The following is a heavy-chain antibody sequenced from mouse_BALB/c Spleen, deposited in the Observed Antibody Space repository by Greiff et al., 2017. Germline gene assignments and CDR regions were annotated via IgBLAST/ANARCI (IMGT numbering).Heavy chain of an antibody. D-gene: IGHD2-14*01. CDR1: GYSITSDYA. CDR3: ARYRYYFDY. J-gene: IGHJ2*01. V-gene: IGHV3-2*02. CDR2: ISYSGST. Sequence: ELGPGLVKPSQSLSLTCTVTGYSITSDYAWNWIRQFPGNKLEWMGYISYSGSTSYNPSLKSRISITRDTSKNQFFLQLNSVTTEDTATYYCARYRYYFDYWGQGTTLTVSS.